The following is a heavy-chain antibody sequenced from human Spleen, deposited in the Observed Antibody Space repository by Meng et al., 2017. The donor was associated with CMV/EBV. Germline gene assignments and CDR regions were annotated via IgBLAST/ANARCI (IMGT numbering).Heavy chain of an antibody. Sequence: GESLKISCAASGFTFSSYAMHWVRQAPGKGLEWVAVISYDGSNKYYADSVKGRFTISRDNSKNTLYLQMNNLRGEDMAVYYCVRDESVAAAGIFDSWGQGTLVTVSS. CDR2: ISYDGSNK. CDR3: VRDESVAAAGIFDS. D-gene: IGHD6-13*01. CDR1: GFTFSSYA. J-gene: IGHJ4*02. V-gene: IGHV3-30-3*01.